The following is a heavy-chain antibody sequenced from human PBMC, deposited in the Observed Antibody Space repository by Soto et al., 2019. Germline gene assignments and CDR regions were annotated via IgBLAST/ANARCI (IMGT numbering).Heavy chain of an antibody. J-gene: IGHJ3*02. D-gene: IGHD3-16*01. Sequence: GESLKISGKVSGYSFTNYWIAWVRQMPGKGLEWMGIISPGDSDTRYSPSFQGHVTISADKSITTAYLQWSSLKASDTAMYYCARRGDLLGGAFDIWGQGTMVTVS. CDR1: GYSFTNYW. CDR3: ARRGDLLGGAFDI. CDR2: ISPGDSDT. V-gene: IGHV5-51*01.